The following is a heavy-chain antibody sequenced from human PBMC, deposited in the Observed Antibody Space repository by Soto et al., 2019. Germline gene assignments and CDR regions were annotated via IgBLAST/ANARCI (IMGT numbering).Heavy chain of an antibody. D-gene: IGHD5-12*01. J-gene: IGHJ3*02. Sequence: SETLSLTCTVSGGSISSGGYYLSWVRQHPGKGLEWIGYIYYSGSTYYNPSLKSRVTISVDTSKNQFSLKLSSVTAADTAVYYCARVNVEMATISTFDIWGQGTMVTVSS. CDR1: GGSISSGGYY. V-gene: IGHV4-31*03. CDR2: IYYSGST. CDR3: ARVNVEMATISTFDI.